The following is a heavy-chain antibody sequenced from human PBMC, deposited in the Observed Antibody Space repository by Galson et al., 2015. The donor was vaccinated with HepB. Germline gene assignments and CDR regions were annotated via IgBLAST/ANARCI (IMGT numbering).Heavy chain of an antibody. CDR3: ARDRTYYYDSSAPDAFDI. CDR2: ISSSSSYI. V-gene: IGHV3-21*01. J-gene: IGHJ3*02. D-gene: IGHD3-22*01. Sequence: SLRLSCAASGFTFSSYSMNWVRQAPGKGLEWVSSISSSSSYIYYADSVKGRFTISRDNAKNSLYLQMNSLRAEDTAVYYCARDRTYYYDSSAPDAFDIWGQGTMVTVSS. CDR1: GFTFSSYS.